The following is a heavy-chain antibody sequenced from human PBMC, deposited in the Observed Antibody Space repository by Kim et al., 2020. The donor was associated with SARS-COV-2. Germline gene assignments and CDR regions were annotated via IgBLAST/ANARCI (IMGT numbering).Heavy chain of an antibody. CDR2: ISSSSSTI. CDR3: ARDWRTMVRGVASYYYGMDV. CDR1: GFTFSSYS. D-gene: IGHD3-10*01. V-gene: IGHV3-48*04. J-gene: IGHJ6*02. Sequence: GGSLRLSCAASGFTFSSYSMNWVRQAPGKGLEWVSYISSSSSTIYYADSVKGRFTISRDNAKNSLYLQMNSLRAEDTAVYYCARDWRTMVRGVASYYYGMDVWGQGTTVTVSS.